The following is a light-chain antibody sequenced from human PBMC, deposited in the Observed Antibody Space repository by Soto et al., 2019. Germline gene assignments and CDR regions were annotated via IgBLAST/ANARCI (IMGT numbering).Light chain of an antibody. CDR3: QQYGSSGT. CDR2: AAS. V-gene: IGKV1-16*01. CDR1: QGISNY. Sequence: DIQMTQSPSSLSASFGDRVTISCRASQGISNYLAWFQQQPGKAPKSLIYAASTLQSGVPDRFSGSGSGTDFTLTISRLEPEDFAVYYCQQYGSSGTFGQGTKVDI. J-gene: IGKJ1*01.